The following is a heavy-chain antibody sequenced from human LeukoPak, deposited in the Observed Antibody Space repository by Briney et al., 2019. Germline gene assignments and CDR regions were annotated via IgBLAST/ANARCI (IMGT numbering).Heavy chain of an antibody. Sequence: GGSLRLSCAASGFTFSSYAMSWVRQAPGKGLEWVSAISGSGGSTYYADSVKGRFTISRDNSKNTLYLQVNSLRAEDTAVYYCAKDSTAEYFQHWGQGTLVTVSS. CDR1: GFTFSSYA. V-gene: IGHV3-23*01. CDR2: ISGSGGST. CDR3: AKDSTAEYFQH. J-gene: IGHJ1*01. D-gene: IGHD4-17*01.